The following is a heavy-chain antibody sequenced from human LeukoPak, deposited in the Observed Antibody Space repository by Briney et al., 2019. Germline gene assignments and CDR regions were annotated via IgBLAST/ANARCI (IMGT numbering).Heavy chain of an antibody. CDR2: ISTGGRTI. J-gene: IGHJ4*02. CDR1: IFSLSAFE. D-gene: IGHD2-15*01. V-gene: IGHV3-48*03. CDR3: ARGSGYVLDY. Sequence: GGTLSLSCAASIFSLSAFEMNCVRHAPAKGLEGISHISTGGRTIYYADSVKGRFTISRDNAKNSLYLQMNSLRGEDTGVYYCARGSGYVLDYWTQGTLVTVSS.